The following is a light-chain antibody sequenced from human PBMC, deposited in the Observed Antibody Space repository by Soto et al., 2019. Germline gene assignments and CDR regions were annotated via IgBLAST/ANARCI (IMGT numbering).Light chain of an antibody. CDR1: SSDVGGYNY. V-gene: IGLV2-14*01. Sequence: QSALTQPASVSGSPGQSITISCTGTSSDVGGYNYVSWYQHHPGKAPKLMIYEVSNRPSGVSNRFSGSKSGNTASLTISGLQAEDEADYYCSSYTSGSTLYVFGTGTKLTVL. CDR2: EVS. J-gene: IGLJ1*01. CDR3: SSYTSGSTLYV.